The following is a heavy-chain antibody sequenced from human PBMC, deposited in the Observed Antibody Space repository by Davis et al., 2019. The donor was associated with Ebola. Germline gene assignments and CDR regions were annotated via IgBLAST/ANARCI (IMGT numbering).Heavy chain of an antibody. Sequence: PGGSLRLSCAASGFTFSNYDMGWVRQVPGKGLEWVSGVSGRAGRTYYADSVKGRFTISRDNSKNTLYLQMDSLRAEDTAVFYCAEGGTNNFLGANWGQGTLVTVSS. CDR3: AEGGTNNFLGAN. J-gene: IGHJ4*02. D-gene: IGHD2-8*01. CDR1: GFTFSNYD. CDR2: VSGRAGRT. V-gene: IGHV3-23*01.